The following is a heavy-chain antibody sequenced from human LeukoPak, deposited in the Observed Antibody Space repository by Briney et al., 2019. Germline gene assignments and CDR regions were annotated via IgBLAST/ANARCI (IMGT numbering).Heavy chain of an antibody. Sequence: GGSLRLSCAASGFTVSSNYMSWVRQAPGKGLEWVSVIYSGGSTYYADSVKGRFTISRDNSKNTLYLQMNSLRADDTAVYYCARDPDRFYGLGSSLVNWGQGTLVTVSS. J-gene: IGHJ4*02. CDR2: IYSGGST. D-gene: IGHD3-10*01. V-gene: IGHV3-53*01. CDR3: ARDPDRFYGLGSSLVN. CDR1: GFTVSSNY.